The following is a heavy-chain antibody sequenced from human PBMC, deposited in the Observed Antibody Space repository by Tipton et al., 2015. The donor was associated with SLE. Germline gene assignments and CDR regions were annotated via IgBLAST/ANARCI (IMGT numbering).Heavy chain of an antibody. CDR2: ISGSGGST. J-gene: IGHJ3*02. D-gene: IGHD2-15*01. Sequence: SLRLSCAASGFTFSSYAMSWVRQAPGKGLEWVSAISGSGGSTYYADSVKGRFTIARDNSKNTRYLQMNSLRAEDTAVYYCAKDHPTGIGVVVGTAFDIWGQGTMVTVSS. V-gene: IGHV3-23*01. CDR1: GFTFSSYA. CDR3: AKDHPTGIGVVVGTAFDI.